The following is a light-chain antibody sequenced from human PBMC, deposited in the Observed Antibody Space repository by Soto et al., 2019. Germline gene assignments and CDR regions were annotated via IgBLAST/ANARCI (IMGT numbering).Light chain of an antibody. J-gene: IGKJ2*01. CDR2: GTS. V-gene: IGKV3-20*01. CDR3: QHYGSSPPMYT. CDR1: QSVSTTY. Sequence: EIVLTQSPGTLSLSPGERATLSCRASQSVSTTYLGWYQQKPGQAPRLLVYGTSRRATGIPDRFSGSGSVTDFTLPISSLEPEDFAVYYCQHYGSSPPMYTFGQGTKLEIK.